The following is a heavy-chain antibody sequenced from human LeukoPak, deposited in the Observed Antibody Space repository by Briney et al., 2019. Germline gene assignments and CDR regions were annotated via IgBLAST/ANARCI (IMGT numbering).Heavy chain of an antibody. J-gene: IGHJ4*02. CDR1: GGSINSSSYY. Sequence: SGTLSLTCTVSGGSINSSSYYWGWIRQPPGKGLEWIGSIYYSGSTYYNPSLKSRVTISVDTSKNQFSLKLSSVTAADTAVYYCARDSRAIVVVSFDYWGQGTLVTVSS. D-gene: IGHD3-22*01. V-gene: IGHV4-39*07. CDR2: IYYSGST. CDR3: ARDSRAIVVVSFDY.